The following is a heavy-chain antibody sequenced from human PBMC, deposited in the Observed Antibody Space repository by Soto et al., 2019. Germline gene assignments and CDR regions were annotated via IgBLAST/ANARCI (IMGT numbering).Heavy chain of an antibody. J-gene: IGHJ4*02. CDR2: IIPIFGTA. CDR1: GGTFSSYA. Sequence: ASVKVSCKASGGTFSSYAISWVRQAPGQGLEWMGGIIPIFGTANYAQKFRGRVTITADESTSTAYMELSSLRSEDTAVYYCARARPPYYDSSGYPLDYWGQGTLVTVSS. CDR3: ARARPPYYDSSGYPLDY. D-gene: IGHD3-22*01. V-gene: IGHV1-69*13.